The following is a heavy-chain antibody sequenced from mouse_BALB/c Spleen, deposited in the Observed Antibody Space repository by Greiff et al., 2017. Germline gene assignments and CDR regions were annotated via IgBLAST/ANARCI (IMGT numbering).Heavy chain of an antibody. Sequence: EVKLMESGGGLVKPGGSLKLSCAASGFTFSSYAMSWVRQSPEKRLEWVAEISSGGSYTYYPDTVTGRFTISRDNAKNTLYLEMSSLRSEDTAMYYCARVPDGYYDAMDYWGQGTSVTVSS. D-gene: IGHD2-3*01. V-gene: IGHV5-9-4*01. J-gene: IGHJ4*01. CDR2: ISSGGSYT. CDR3: ARVPDGYYDAMDY. CDR1: GFTFSSYA.